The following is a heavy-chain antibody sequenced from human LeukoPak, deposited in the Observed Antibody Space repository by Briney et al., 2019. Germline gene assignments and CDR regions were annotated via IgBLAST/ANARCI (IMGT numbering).Heavy chain of an antibody. V-gene: IGHV3-74*01. CDR1: GFTFSSYW. CDR3: ATDRGGGSCFST. D-gene: IGHD2-15*01. J-gene: IGHJ5*02. CDR2: VNTDGRDT. Sequence: GGSLRLSCAASGFTFSSYWMHWVRQAQGKGLVWVSRVNTDGRDTIYADSVKDRFTISRDNAKNTLHLQMNSLRAEDTAVYFCATDRGGGSCFSTWGQGTLVTVSS.